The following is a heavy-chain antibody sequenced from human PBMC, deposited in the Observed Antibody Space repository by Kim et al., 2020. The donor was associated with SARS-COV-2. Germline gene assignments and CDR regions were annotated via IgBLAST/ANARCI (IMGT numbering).Heavy chain of an antibody. D-gene: IGHD1-26*01. CDR2: IKQDGSEK. CDR1: GFSFSNYW. Sequence: GGSLRLSCAVSGFSFSNYWMSWVRQAPGKGLEWVANIKQDGSEKYYADSVKGRFTISRDNAKNSLYVQMNSLRAEDTAVYYCARGGSNFRYWGQGTLVTVSS. V-gene: IGHV3-7*04. CDR3: ARGGSNFRY. J-gene: IGHJ1*01.